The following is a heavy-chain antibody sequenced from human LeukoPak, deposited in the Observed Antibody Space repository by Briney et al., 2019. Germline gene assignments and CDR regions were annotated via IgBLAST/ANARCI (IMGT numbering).Heavy chain of an antibody. CDR3: ARVRTSTPNWEFDY. V-gene: IGHV1-2*06. J-gene: IGHJ4*02. D-gene: IGHD1-26*01. CDR1: GYTFAGYF. Sequence: GASVKVSCKASGYTFAGYFIHWVRQAPGQGLEWMGRINPHSGVTEYAQKFQGRATMSRDTSITTAYVEVSRLISDDTAVYYCARVRTSTPNWEFDYWGQGTLVTVSS. CDR2: INPHSGVT.